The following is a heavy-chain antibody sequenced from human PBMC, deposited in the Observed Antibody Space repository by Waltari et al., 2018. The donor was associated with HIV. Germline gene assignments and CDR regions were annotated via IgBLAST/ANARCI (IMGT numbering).Heavy chain of an antibody. CDR3: ARDGKSSYYYDSSPNWFDP. V-gene: IGHV4-31*03. CDR1: GGSISSGGYY. D-gene: IGHD3-22*01. CDR2: IYYSGST. Sequence: QVQLQESGPGLVKPSQTLSLTCTVSGGSISSGGYYWSWIRQHPGKGLEWIGFIYYSGSTYYNPSLKGRVTISVDTSKNQFSLKLSSVTAADTAVYYCARDGKSSYYYDSSPNWFDPWGQGTLVAVSS. J-gene: IGHJ5*02.